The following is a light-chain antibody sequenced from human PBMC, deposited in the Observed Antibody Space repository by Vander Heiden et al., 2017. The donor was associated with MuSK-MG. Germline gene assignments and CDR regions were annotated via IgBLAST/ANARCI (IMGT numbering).Light chain of an antibody. Sequence: SYELTQPPSLYVSPGQTASITCSGDKLGDKYACWSQQKPGQSPVLVIYQDSKRPSGIPERFSGSNSGNTATLTICGTQAMDEADYYCQAWDSSTAVFGGGTKLTVL. V-gene: IGLV3-1*01. J-gene: IGLJ3*02. CDR1: KLGDKY. CDR2: QDS. CDR3: QAWDSSTAV.